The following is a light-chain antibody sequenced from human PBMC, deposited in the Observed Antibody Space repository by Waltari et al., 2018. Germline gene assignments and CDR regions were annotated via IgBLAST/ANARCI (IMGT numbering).Light chain of an antibody. CDR1: ESLLHGNGYTY. Sequence: DILMTQSPLSLPVTPGEPASISCRSSESLLHGNGYTYLDWYLQKPGQSPQLLIYLVSSRAPGVPDRFSGSGSGSDFTLEISRVEAEDVGLYYCMQALQAPYTFGQGTRLDIK. J-gene: IGKJ2*01. V-gene: IGKV2-28*01. CDR2: LVS. CDR3: MQALQAPYT.